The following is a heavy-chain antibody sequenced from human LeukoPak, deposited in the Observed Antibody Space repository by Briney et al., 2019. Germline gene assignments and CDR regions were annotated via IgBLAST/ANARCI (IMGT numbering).Heavy chain of an antibody. CDR3: ARGRQKYNWNDDWYFDY. CDR2: INPSGGST. J-gene: IGHJ4*02. D-gene: IGHD1-1*01. Sequence: ASVKVSCKASGYTFTSYYMHWVRQAPGQGLEWMGIINPSGGSTSYAQKFQGRVTMTRDTSTSTVYMELSSLRSEDTAVYYCARGRQKYNWNDDWYFDYWGQGTLVTVSS. V-gene: IGHV1-46*01. CDR1: GYTFTSYY.